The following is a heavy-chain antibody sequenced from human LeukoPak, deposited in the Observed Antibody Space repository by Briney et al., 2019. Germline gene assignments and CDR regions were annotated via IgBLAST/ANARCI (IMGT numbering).Heavy chain of an antibody. CDR3: TRDGGSFCDFDY. V-gene: IGHV3-64*02. CDR1: GFSFRNYA. CDR2: INTDGRIT. J-gene: IGHJ4*02. Sequence: GGSLRLSCVASGFSFRNYAIHWVRQAPGKGLEYVSAINTDGRITYYADSVKGRFTISRDNSKNTVYLQMDSLRGEDMAVYYCTRDGGSFCDFDYWGQGALVTVSS. D-gene: IGHD1-26*01.